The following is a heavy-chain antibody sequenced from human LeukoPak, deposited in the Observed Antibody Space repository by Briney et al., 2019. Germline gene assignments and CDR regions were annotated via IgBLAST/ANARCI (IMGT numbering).Heavy chain of an antibody. Sequence: SETLSLTCTVSGGSISSYYWNWIRQPPGKGLEWIGYIYYSGSTNYSPSLKSRVTISVDTSKNQFSLKLSSVTAADTAVYYCARLRPWELWGFDYWGQGTLVTVSS. CDR2: IYYSGST. J-gene: IGHJ4*02. V-gene: IGHV4-59*01. CDR1: GGSISSYY. D-gene: IGHD1-26*01. CDR3: ARLRPWELWGFDY.